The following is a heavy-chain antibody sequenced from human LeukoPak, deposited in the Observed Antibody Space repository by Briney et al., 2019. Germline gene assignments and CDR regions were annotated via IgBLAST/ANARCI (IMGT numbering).Heavy chain of an antibody. CDR1: GDSFSSGDYY. CDR3: ARDRNYGDSTYDAFDI. Sequence: SSETLSLTCTVSGDSFSSGDYYWSWIRQPPGKGLEWIGYIYYSGSTYYNPSLKSRVTISVDTSKNQFSLKVSSVTAADTAVYYCARDRNYGDSTYDAFDIWGQGTMVTVSS. CDR2: IYYSGST. J-gene: IGHJ3*02. D-gene: IGHD4-17*01. V-gene: IGHV4-30-4*01.